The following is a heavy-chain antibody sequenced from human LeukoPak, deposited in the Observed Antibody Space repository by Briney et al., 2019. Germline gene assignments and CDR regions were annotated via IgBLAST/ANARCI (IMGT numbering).Heavy chain of an antibody. CDR2: IYYSGST. J-gene: IGHJ3*02. D-gene: IGHD4-17*01. Sequence: SETLSLTCTASGGSISSYYWSWIRQPPGKGLEWIGYIYYSGSTNYNPSLKSRVTISVDTSKNQFSLKLSSVTAADTAVYYCARDYGDYGDAFDIWGQGTMVTVSS. V-gene: IGHV4-59*01. CDR3: ARDYGDYGDAFDI. CDR1: GGSISSYY.